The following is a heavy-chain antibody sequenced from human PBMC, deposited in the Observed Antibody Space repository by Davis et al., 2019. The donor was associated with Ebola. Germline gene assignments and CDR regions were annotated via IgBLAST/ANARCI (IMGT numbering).Heavy chain of an antibody. CDR2: IWYDGSNK. CDR1: GFPFSTFQ. D-gene: IGHD5-18*01. CDR3: ARSGILDY. Sequence: GGSLRLSCSASGFPFSTFQMHWVRQAPGKGLEWVAVIWYDGSNKYYADSVKGRFTISRDNSKNTLYLQMNSLRAEDTAVYYCARSGILDYWGQGTLVTASS. V-gene: IGHV3-33*08. J-gene: IGHJ4*02.